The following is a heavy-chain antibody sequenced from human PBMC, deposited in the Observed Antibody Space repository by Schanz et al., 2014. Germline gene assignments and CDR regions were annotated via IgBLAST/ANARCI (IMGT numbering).Heavy chain of an antibody. D-gene: IGHD3-10*01. CDR1: GFNFSDYA. Sequence: EVHLLESGGGLVPPGGSLRLSCAASGFNFSDYAMCWVRQAPGKGLEWVSAISGGGGTTSYTDSVKGRFTISRDNSKSTLYLQMNSLRAEDTAVYYCAKDGPGGSGSYSADGGMDVWGQGTTXTVSS. V-gene: IGHV3-23*01. CDR2: ISGGGGTT. J-gene: IGHJ6*02. CDR3: AKDGPGGSGSYSADGGMDV.